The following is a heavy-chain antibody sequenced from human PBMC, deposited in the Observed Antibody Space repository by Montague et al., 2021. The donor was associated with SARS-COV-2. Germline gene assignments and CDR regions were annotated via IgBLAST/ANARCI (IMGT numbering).Heavy chain of an antibody. J-gene: IGHJ4*02. CDR3: ARGVFDYDILTGYYAFDY. D-gene: IGHD3-9*01. CDR1: GFTVGSNY. CDR2: IYSGFST. Sequence: SLRLSCAASGFTVGSNYMTWVRQAPGKGLEWVSVIYSGFSTYYADSVKGRFTISRDNSKNTLYLQLNSLRPEDTAVYYCARGVFDYDILTGYYAFDYWGQGTLVTVSP. V-gene: IGHV3-66*02.